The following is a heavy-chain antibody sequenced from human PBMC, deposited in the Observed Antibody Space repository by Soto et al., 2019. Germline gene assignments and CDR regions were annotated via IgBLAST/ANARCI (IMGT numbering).Heavy chain of an antibody. J-gene: IGHJ3*02. Sequence: EVQLVESGGGLVKPGGSLRLSCAASGFTFSSYSMNWVRQAPGKGLEWVSSISSSSSYIYYADSVKGRFTISRDNAKNSLYLQMNSLRAEDTAVYYCASGYDYIWGSYHHDAFDIWGQGTMVTVSS. V-gene: IGHV3-21*01. D-gene: IGHD3-16*02. CDR1: GFTFSSYS. CDR2: ISSSSSYI. CDR3: ASGYDYIWGSYHHDAFDI.